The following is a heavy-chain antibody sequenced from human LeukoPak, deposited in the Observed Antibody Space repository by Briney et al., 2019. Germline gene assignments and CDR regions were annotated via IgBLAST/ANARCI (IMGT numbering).Heavy chain of an antibody. Sequence: GGSMRLSCAAYGFTFSRSWMSWVRQAPGKGLEWVADIKQDGSEEYYVDSVKGRFSISRDNAKNSLNLQMNSLRVEDTAVYYCARRMSDFWSGYYMDVWGKGTTVTVSS. J-gene: IGHJ6*03. CDR1: GFTFSRSW. CDR2: IKQDGSEE. V-gene: IGHV3-7*01. D-gene: IGHD3-3*01. CDR3: ARRMSDFWSGYYMDV.